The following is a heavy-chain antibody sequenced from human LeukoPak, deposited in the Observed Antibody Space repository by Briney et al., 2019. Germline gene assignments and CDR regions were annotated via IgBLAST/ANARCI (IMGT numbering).Heavy chain of an antibody. CDR3: ARDIRRGATTLDY. CDR2: ISSSGSTI. Sequence: PGGSLRLSCAASGFTFSDYYMSWIRQAPGKGLEWVSYISSSGSTIYYADSVKGRFTISRDNAKNSLYLQMNSLRAEDTAVYCCARDIRRGATTLDYWGQGTLVTVSS. J-gene: IGHJ4*02. V-gene: IGHV3-11*04. CDR1: GFTFSDYY. D-gene: IGHD1-26*01.